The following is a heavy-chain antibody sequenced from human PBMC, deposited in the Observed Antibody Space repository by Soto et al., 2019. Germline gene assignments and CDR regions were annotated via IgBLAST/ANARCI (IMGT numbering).Heavy chain of an antibody. V-gene: IGHV3-73*02. CDR2: VRSKIHNYAT. CDR3: SRHEEGRRMVFYGMDV. CDR1: GFTFSRSD. J-gene: IGHJ6*02. Sequence: QLVESGGGLVQAGGSLRLSCSASGFTFSRSDLHWVRQAPGKGLEWVGRVRSKIHNYATSFADSVRGRFTISRNDSDNTVSLEMSGLKSEDTALYYCSRHEEGRRMVFYGMDVWGQGPTVTVSS. D-gene: IGHD2-8*01.